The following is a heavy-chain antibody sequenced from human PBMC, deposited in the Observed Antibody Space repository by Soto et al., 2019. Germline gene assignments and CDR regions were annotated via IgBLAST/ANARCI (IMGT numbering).Heavy chain of an antibody. D-gene: IGHD3-22*01. CDR2: ISGSGGST. CDR3: ANLLGYYYDSSGYPDY. CDR1: GFTFSSYA. Sequence: GGSLRLSCAASGFTFSSYAMSWVRQAPGKGLEWVSAISGSGGSTYYADSVKGRFTISRDNSKNTLYLQMNSLRAEDTAVYYCANLLGYYYDSSGYPDYWGQGTLVTVSS. V-gene: IGHV3-23*01. J-gene: IGHJ4*02.